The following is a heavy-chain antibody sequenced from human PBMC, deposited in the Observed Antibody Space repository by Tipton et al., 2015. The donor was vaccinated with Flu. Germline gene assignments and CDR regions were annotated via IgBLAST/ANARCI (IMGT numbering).Heavy chain of an antibody. J-gene: IGHJ5*01. CDR3: ARRDYCNYVSEPKNWFDS. V-gene: IGHV4-38-2*01. D-gene: IGHD4-11*01. CDR2: IHQTGST. CDR1: GGSIGSGYY. Sequence: TLSLTCSVSGGSIGSGYYWGWIRQPPGKGLEWIGNIHQTGSTYYNPSLKSRVTMSVARSKNQFSLRLTSVTAADTAVYYCARRDYCNYVSEPKNWFDSWGQGTLVTVSS.